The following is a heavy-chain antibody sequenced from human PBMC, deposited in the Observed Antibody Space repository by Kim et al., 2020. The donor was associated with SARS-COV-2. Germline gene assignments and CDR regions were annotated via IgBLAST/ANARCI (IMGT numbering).Heavy chain of an antibody. CDR1: GYTFTSYA. CDR3: ARARRITIFGVVITGGIDAFDI. V-gene: IGHV7-4-1*02. CDR2: INTNTGNP. D-gene: IGHD3-3*01. Sequence: ASVKVSCKASGYTFTSYAMNWVRQAPGQGLEWMGWINTNTGNPTYAQGFTGRFVFSLDTSVSTAYLQISSLKAEDTAVYYCARARRITIFGVVITGGIDAFDIWGQGTMVTVSS. J-gene: IGHJ3*02.